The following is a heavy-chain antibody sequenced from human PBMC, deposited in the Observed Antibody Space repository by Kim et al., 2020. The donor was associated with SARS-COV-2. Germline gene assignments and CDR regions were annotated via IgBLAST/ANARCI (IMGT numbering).Heavy chain of an antibody. CDR2: TT. D-gene: IGHD4-17*01. CDR3: VSSGVTTVFDR. J-gene: IGHJ5*02. V-gene: IGHV4-61*05. Sequence: TTDYNPSLKDRVTISVDNSKNLVSLKLRSVVVADTAMYYCVSSGVTTVFDRWGQGTLVTVSS.